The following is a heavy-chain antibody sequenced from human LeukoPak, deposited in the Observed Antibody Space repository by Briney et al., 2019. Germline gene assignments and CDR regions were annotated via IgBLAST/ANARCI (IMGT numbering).Heavy chain of an antibody. J-gene: IGHJ4*02. V-gene: IGHV4-30-2*01. CDR2: IYHSGST. Sequence: SETLSLTCTVSGGSISSGGYYWSWIRQPPGKGLEWIGYIYHSGSTYYNPSLKSRVTISVDRSKNQFSLKLSSVTAADTAVYYCARDGREYPGGFDYWGQGTLVTVSS. CDR3: ARDGREYPGGFDY. CDR1: GGSISSGGYY. D-gene: IGHD1-26*01.